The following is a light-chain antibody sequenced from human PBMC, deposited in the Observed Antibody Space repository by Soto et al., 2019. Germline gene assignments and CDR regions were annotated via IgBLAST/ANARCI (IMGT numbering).Light chain of an antibody. CDR2: DAS. Sequence: EIVLTQSPATLSLSPGERATLSCRASQSVSSYLAWYQQKPGQAPRLLIYDASNRATGIPARFSGSGSGTDFTLTISSLEPEDFAVYYCQQRSNWPPPITFGQGTRLEMK. CDR3: QQRSNWPPPIT. V-gene: IGKV3-11*01. J-gene: IGKJ5*01. CDR1: QSVSSY.